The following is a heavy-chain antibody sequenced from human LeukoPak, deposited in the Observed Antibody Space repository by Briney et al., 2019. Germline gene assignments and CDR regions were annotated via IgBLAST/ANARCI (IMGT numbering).Heavy chain of an antibody. CDR2: IKQAGSEQ. Sequence: GWSLRLSCAASGFCFSRYWLLWVRPAPGKGLDGVANIKQAGSEQYYVAAVKGRFTISRDNAKNSLYLQMNSLRAEDTAVYYCARPPRAMVRGEYYFDYWGQGTLVTVSS. D-gene: IGHD3-10*01. J-gene: IGHJ4*02. CDR1: GFCFSRYW. CDR3: ARPPRAMVRGEYYFDY. V-gene: IGHV3-7*01.